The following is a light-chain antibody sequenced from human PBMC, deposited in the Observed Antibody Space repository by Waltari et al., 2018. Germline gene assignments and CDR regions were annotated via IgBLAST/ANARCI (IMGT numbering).Light chain of an antibody. Sequence: QPVLTQPPSASASLGASVTLTCTLTSGYSNYKVCWYQQRPGKGPRFVMRVGTGGIVGPKGDGIPDRFSVLGSGLNRYLTIRNVQEEDESDYHCGSDLGRGSDFLYVFGGGTKLTVL. CDR3: GSDLGRGSDFLYV. CDR2: VGTGGIVG. V-gene: IGLV9-49*01. J-gene: IGLJ2*01. CDR1: SGYSNYK.